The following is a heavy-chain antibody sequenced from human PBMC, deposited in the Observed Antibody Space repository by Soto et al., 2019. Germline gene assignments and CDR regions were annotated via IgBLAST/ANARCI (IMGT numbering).Heavy chain of an antibody. CDR3: VRSGHTFGGVM. CDR2: MYSSGSS. CDR1: GASMNNYY. J-gene: IGHJ4*02. V-gene: IGHV4-59*01. D-gene: IGHD3-16*01. Sequence: ETLSLTCSVSGASMNNYYGSWVRQPPGRGLEWIGYMYSSGSSNYNSSLKIRVTISVDTSKNQFSLKLSSVTAADTAVYYCVRSGHTFGGVMWGLGTLVTVSS.